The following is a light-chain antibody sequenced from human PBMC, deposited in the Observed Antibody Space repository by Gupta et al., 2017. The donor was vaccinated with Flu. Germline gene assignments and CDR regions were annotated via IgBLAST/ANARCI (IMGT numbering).Light chain of an antibody. Sequence: EIVLTQSPATLSLSPGQSATLSCRASQSVSSYLAWYQQKPGQAPRLLIYDASNSATGIPARFSGSASGTDFTLTISILDPEDFAVYYCHQCRTWPLTFGGGTKVEIK. J-gene: IGKJ4*01. CDR2: DAS. CDR1: QSVSSY. CDR3: HQCRTWPLT. V-gene: IGKV3-11*01.